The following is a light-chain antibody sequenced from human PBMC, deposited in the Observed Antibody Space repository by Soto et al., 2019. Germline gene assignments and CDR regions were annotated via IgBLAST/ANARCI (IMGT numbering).Light chain of an antibody. Sequence: VLTQPRSVSGSPGQSVTISCTGTGNDVGAYNYVSWYQQHPGRPPKLLIYGVVRWPSGVPDRFSGSKSGNTASLTISGLQAEDEADYFCCSYAGGYTYLLGTGTKVTVL. V-gene: IGLV2-11*01. CDR2: GVV. J-gene: IGLJ1*01. CDR1: GNDVGAYNY. CDR3: CSYAGGYTYL.